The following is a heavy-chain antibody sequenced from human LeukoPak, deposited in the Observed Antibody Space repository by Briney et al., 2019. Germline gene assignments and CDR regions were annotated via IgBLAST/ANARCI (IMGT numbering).Heavy chain of an antibody. CDR2: INTNTGNP. CDR3: ARAIVVVPAASYYFDY. D-gene: IGHD2-2*01. CDR1: GYTFTSYA. Sequence: ASVKVSCKASGYTFTSYAMNWVRQAPRQGLEWMGWINTNTGNPTCAQGFTGRFVFSLDTSVSTAYLQISSLKAEDTAVYYCARAIVVVPAASYYFDYWGQGTLVTVSS. V-gene: IGHV7-4-1*02. J-gene: IGHJ4*02.